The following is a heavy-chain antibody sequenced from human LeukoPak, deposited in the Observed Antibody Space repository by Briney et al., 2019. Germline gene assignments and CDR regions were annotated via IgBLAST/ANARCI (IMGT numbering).Heavy chain of an antibody. CDR2: IYTSGST. D-gene: IGHD2/OR15-2a*01. Sequence: SETLSLTCTVSGGSISSYYWSWIRQPAGKGLEWIGRIYTSGSTNYNPSLKSRVTMSVDTSKNQFSLKLSSVTAADTAVYYCASSGRTGTKIVGGFDPWGQGTLVTVSS. CDR3: ASSGRTGTKIVGGFDP. J-gene: IGHJ5*02. CDR1: GGSISSYY. V-gene: IGHV4-4*07.